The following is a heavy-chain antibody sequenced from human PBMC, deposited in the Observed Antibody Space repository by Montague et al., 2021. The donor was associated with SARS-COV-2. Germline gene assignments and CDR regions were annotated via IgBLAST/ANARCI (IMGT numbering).Heavy chain of an antibody. CDR3: ARGGLGNRGFDY. CDR1: DVSLSTSTW. Sequence: SETLSLTCVVPDVSLSTSTWRSWVRQSPGKGLEWVGEIYLSGFTXYNPSVKSRVSISLDDSRSQFSLRLTSVTAADTAVYFCARGGLGNRGFDYWGQGTLVTVSS. D-gene: IGHD3/OR15-3a*01. CDR2: IYLSGFT. J-gene: IGHJ4*02. V-gene: IGHV4-4*02.